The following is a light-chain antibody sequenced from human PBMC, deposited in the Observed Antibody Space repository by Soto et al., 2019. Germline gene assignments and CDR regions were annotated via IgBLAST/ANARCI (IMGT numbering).Light chain of an antibody. V-gene: IGKV3-20*01. CDR3: QQYGSSSWT. J-gene: IGKJ1*01. CDR1: QSVSSSY. Sequence: EIVLTQSPGTLSLSPGERATLSCRASQSVSSSYLVWYQQKPGQAPRPLIYGASSRATGIPDRFSGSGSGTDFTLTISRLEPEDFVVYYCQQYGSSSWTFGQGTKVEIK. CDR2: GAS.